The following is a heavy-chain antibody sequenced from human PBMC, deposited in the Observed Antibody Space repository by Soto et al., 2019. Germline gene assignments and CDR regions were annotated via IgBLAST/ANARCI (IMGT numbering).Heavy chain of an antibody. Sequence: EVQLVESGGGLVQPGGSLRLSCAASGVTFSSYAMSWVRQAPGKGLEWVSAISGSGGSTYYADSVKGRFAISSDNSKNTLYLQMNSLRAEDTAVYYCAKGVRSGYYFDYWGQGTLVTVSS. CDR3: AKGVRSGYYFDY. CDR2: ISGSGGST. J-gene: IGHJ4*02. CDR1: GVTFSSYA. D-gene: IGHD3-3*01. V-gene: IGHV3-23*04.